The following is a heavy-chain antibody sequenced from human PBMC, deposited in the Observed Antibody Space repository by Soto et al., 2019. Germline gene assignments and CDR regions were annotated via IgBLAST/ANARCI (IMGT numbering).Heavy chain of an antibody. J-gene: IGHJ4*02. CDR2: IYPGDSDT. V-gene: IGHV5-51*01. CDR1: GYSFSTYW. D-gene: IGHD4-17*01. Sequence: EVQLVQSGAEVKKPGESLKISCKASGYSFSTYWIGWLRQMPGKGLEWMGMIYPGDSDTRYSPSFQGQVMISADKSINTAYLRWSSLMASDTAMYYCARLYGDLYYFDYWGQATLVTVSS. CDR3: ARLYGDLYYFDY.